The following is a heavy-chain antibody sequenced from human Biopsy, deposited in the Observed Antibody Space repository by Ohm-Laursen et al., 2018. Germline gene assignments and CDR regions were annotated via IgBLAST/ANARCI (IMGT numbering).Heavy chain of an antibody. V-gene: IGHV1-18*01. CDR3: ARVFCTSTTCYGLLDN. J-gene: IGHJ6*02. CDR1: GYTFTSYD. Sequence: SVKVSCKASGYTFTSYDISWVRQAPGQGLEWMGWISPYNDKTSYPPKLQDRVTMTADTSTNTAHMELRSLRSDDTAVYYCARVFCTSTTCYGLLDNWGLGTTVTVSS. CDR2: ISPYNDKT. D-gene: IGHD2/OR15-2a*01.